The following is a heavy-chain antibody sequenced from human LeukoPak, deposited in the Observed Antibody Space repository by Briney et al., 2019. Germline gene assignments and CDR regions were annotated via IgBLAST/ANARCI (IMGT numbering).Heavy chain of an antibody. J-gene: IGHJ4*02. V-gene: IGHV3-30-3*01. D-gene: IGHD3-3*01. CDR2: ISNDGSNK. Sequence: PGGSLRLSCAASGFTFSSYAMQWVRQAPGKGLEWVAVISNDGSNKYYADSVKGRFTISRDNSKNTLYLQMNSLRAEDTAVYYCAKDRLYYDFWSGYYLDYWGQGTLVTVSS. CDR1: GFTFSSYA. CDR3: AKDRLYYDFWSGYYLDY.